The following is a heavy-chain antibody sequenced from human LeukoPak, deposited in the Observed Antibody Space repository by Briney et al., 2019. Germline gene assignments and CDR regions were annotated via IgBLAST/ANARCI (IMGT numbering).Heavy chain of an antibody. V-gene: IGHV3-15*01. D-gene: IGHD6-13*01. Sequence: GGSLRLSCAASGFTFSNAWMSWVRQTPGKGLEWVGRIKSKTDGGTTDYAAPVKGRFTISRDDSKNTLYLQMNSLKTEDTAVYYCTTLPFIAAAGYYYYMDVWGKGTTVTVSS. J-gene: IGHJ6*03. CDR1: GFTFSNAW. CDR3: TTLPFIAAAGYYYYMDV. CDR2: IKSKTDGGTT.